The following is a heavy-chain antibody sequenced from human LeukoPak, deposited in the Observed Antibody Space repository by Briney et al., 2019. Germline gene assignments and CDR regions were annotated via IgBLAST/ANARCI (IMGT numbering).Heavy chain of an antibody. Sequence: PGGSLRLSCAASGFTFSSYAMSWVRQAPGKGLEWVANIEKDGSERYYVDSVKGRFTISRDNAKNSLYLQVNSLRAEDTAVYYCARDAAGEDYWGQGTLVTVSS. CDR3: ARDAAGEDY. J-gene: IGHJ4*02. CDR2: IEKDGSER. V-gene: IGHV3-7*03. D-gene: IGHD6-13*01. CDR1: GFTFSSYA.